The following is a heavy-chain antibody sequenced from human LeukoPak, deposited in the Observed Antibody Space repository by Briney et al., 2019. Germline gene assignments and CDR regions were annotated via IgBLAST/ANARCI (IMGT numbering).Heavy chain of an antibody. CDR3: VIGYSYVYTFDY. CDR2: ISGSGGST. D-gene: IGHD5-18*01. CDR1: GFTFSSYW. J-gene: IGHJ4*02. Sequence: PGGSLRLSCAASGFTFSSYWMSWVRQAPGKGLEWVSAISGSGGSTYYADSVKGRFTISRDNSKNTLYLQMNSLRAEDTAVYYCVIGYSYVYTFDYWGQGTLVTVSS. V-gene: IGHV3-23*01.